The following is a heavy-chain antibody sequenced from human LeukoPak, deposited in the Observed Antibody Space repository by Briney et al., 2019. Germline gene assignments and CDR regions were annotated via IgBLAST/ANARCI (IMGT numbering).Heavy chain of an antibody. Sequence: PSETLSLTCAVYGGSFSGYYWSWIRQPPGKGLEWIGEINHSGSTNYNPSLKSRVTISVDTSKNQFSLKLSSVTAADTAEYYCARSRGGYYDSSGYYTNWFDPWGQGTLVTVSS. V-gene: IGHV4-34*01. CDR3: ARSRGGYYDSSGYYTNWFDP. CDR2: INHSGST. D-gene: IGHD3-22*01. J-gene: IGHJ5*02. CDR1: GGSFSGYY.